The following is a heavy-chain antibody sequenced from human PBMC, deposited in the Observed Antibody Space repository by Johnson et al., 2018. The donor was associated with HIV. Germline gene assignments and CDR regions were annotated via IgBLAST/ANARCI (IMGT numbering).Heavy chain of an antibody. Sequence: DSVKGRFTISRDNAKNSLYLQMNSLRAEDTALYYCAKDISGWSSRGGAFDIWGQGTMVTVSS. V-gene: IGHV3-9*01. J-gene: IGHJ3*02. D-gene: IGHD6-19*01. CDR3: AKDISGWSSRGGAFDI.